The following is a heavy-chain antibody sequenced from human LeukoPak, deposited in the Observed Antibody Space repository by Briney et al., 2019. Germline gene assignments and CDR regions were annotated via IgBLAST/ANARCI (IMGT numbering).Heavy chain of an antibody. CDR2: FYYSGST. CDR1: GGSISSGSYF. Sequence: SETLSLTCTVSGGSISSGSYFWGWIRQPPGMGLQWIGSFYYSGSTYYSPSLKSRLTISVDTSKNQFSLKLSSVTAADTAVYYCARQSYQSSARDYAGLFDIWGQGTMVTVS. CDR3: ARQSYQSSARDYAGLFDI. J-gene: IGHJ3*02. D-gene: IGHD3-22*01. V-gene: IGHV4-39*01.